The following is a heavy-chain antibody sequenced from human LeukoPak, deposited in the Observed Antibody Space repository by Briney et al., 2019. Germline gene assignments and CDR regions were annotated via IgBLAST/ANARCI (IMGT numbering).Heavy chain of an antibody. CDR2: IYSGGST. Sequence: GGSLRLSCAASGFTVSSNYMSWVRQAPGKGLEWVSVIYSGGSTYYADSVKGRFTISRDNSKNTLYLQMNSLRAEDTAVYYCARDYYDSSGYSYDAFDIWGQGRMVTVSS. CDR1: GFTVSSNY. J-gene: IGHJ3*02. CDR3: ARDYYDSSGYSYDAFDI. D-gene: IGHD3-22*01. V-gene: IGHV3-53*01.